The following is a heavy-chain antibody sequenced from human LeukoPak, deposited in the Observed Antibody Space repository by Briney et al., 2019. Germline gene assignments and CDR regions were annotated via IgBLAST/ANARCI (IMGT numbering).Heavy chain of an antibody. CDR2: INPSGGST. J-gene: IGHJ3*02. D-gene: IGHD3-3*01. CDR3: ARDEVTIFGVVI. V-gene: IGHV1-46*01. CDR1: GYTFTSYY. Sequence: ASVKVSCKASGYTFTSYYMHWVRQAPGQGLEWMGIINPSGGSTSYAQKFQGRVTMTRDTSTSTAYMELSSLRSEDTAVYYCARDEVTIFGVVIWGQGTMVTVSS.